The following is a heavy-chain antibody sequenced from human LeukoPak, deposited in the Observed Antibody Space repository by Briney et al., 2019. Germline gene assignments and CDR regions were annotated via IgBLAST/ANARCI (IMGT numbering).Heavy chain of an antibody. CDR2: VYYSGHT. Sequence: PSETLSLTCTVSGGSLSGFYWSWIRQPPGKGLEWIGYVYYSGHTNSNPSLKSRVSISVAMSRNQFSLQLKSVTAADTAVYYCARAQGPGMIPVGHYFPRWGQGALVTVSS. J-gene: IGHJ4*02. CDR3: ARAQGPGMIPVGHYFPR. CDR1: GGSLSGFY. D-gene: IGHD1-26*01. V-gene: IGHV4-59*01.